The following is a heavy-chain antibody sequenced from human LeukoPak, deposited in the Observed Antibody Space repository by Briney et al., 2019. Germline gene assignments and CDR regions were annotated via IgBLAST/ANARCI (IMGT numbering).Heavy chain of an antibody. V-gene: IGHV3-23*01. Sequence: GGSLGLSCAASGFTLSSYAMTWVRQAPGRGLEWVSSVDGGGGGTYYADSVKGRFTISRDNSKNTLFLQMNSLRAEDTAVYYCAKDGGLWVSAHWGDSWGRGTLVTVSS. D-gene: IGHD7-27*01. CDR2: VDGGGGGT. J-gene: IGHJ4*02. CDR1: GFTLSSYA. CDR3: AKDGGLWVSAHWGDS.